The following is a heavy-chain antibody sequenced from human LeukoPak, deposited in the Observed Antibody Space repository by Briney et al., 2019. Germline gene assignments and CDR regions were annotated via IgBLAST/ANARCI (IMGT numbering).Heavy chain of an antibody. CDR2: IYHSGST. J-gene: IGHJ4*02. CDR1: GGSISSGGYY. Sequence: PSQTLSLTCTVSGGSISSGGYYWSWIRQPPGKGLEWIGYIYHSGSTYYNPSLKSRVTISVDRSKNQFSLKLSSVTAADTAVYYRARERIAAAGRPFDYWGQGTLVTVSS. D-gene: IGHD6-13*01. CDR3: ARERIAAAGRPFDY. V-gene: IGHV4-30-2*01.